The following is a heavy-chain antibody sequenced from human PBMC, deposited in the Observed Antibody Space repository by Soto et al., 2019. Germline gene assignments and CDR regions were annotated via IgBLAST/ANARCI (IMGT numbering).Heavy chain of an antibody. Sequence: SVKVSCKASGGTFSSYAISWVRQAPGQGLEWMGGIIPIFGTANYAQKFQGRVTITADESTSTAYMELSSLRSEDTAVYYCATPTPPYYDILTGYFAYFDYWGQGTLVTVSS. CDR3: ATPTPPYYDILTGYFAYFDY. CDR2: IIPIFGTA. CDR1: GGTFSSYA. J-gene: IGHJ4*02. V-gene: IGHV1-69*13. D-gene: IGHD3-9*01.